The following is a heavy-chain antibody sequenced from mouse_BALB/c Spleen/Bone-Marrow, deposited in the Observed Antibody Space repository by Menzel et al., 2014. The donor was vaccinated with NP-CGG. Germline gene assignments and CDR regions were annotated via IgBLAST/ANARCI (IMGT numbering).Heavy chain of an antibody. Sequence: VQLQQSGPGLVAPSQSLSITCTVSGFSLTSYGVHWVRQPPGKGLEWLGVIWAGGSTNYNSDLMSRLSINKDNSKSQVFIKMNSLQTEDTAMYYCARGGEFNTTAFDYWGQGTTLTVSS. J-gene: IGHJ2*01. D-gene: IGHD1-2*01. CDR3: ARGGEFNTTAFDY. CDR1: GFSLTSYG. CDR2: IWAGGST. V-gene: IGHV2-9*02.